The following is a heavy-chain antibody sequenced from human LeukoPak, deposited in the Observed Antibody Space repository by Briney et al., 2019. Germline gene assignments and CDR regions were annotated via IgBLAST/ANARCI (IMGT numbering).Heavy chain of an antibody. J-gene: IGHJ4*02. D-gene: IGHD6-13*01. V-gene: IGHV4-34*01. CDR3: ASLYSSWDFDY. Sequence: SETLSLTCAVYGGSFSGYYWSWIRQPPGKGLEWIGSIYYSGSTYYNPSLKSRVTISVDTSKNQFSLKLSSVTAADTAVNYCASLYSSWDFDYWGQGTLVTVSS. CDR2: IYYSGST. CDR1: GGSFSGYY.